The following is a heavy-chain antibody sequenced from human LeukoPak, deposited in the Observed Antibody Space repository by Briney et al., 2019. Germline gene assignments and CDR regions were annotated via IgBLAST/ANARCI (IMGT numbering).Heavy chain of an antibody. CDR1: GFTFSGSA. V-gene: IGHV3-23*01. J-gene: IGHJ4*02. CDR2: ITDTGFAT. D-gene: IGHD2-2*01. CDR3: ARAGFCSTTTCYNPLDY. Sequence: GGSLRLSCAASGFTFSGSAMHWVRQAPGKGLEWVSGITDTGFATFYADSVRGRFTISRDNSRNTLYLQMDSLRAEDTAVYYCARAGFCSTTTCYNPLDYWGQGTRVTVSS.